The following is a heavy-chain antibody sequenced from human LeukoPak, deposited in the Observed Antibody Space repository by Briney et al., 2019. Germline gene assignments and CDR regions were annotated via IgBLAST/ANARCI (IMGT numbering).Heavy chain of an antibody. CDR3: ARGLHDYGDYPYYFDY. D-gene: IGHD4-17*01. J-gene: IGHJ4*02. V-gene: IGHV4-39*01. Sequence: SETLSLTCTVSGGSISSSSYYWGWIRQPPGKGLEWIGSIYYSGSTYYNPSLKSRVTISVDPSKNQFSLKLSPVTAADTAVYYCARGLHDYGDYPYYFDYWGQGTLVTVSS. CDR1: GGSISSSSYY. CDR2: IYYSGST.